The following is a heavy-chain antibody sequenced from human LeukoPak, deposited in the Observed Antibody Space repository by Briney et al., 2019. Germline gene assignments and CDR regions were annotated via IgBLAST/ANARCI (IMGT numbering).Heavy chain of an antibody. J-gene: IGHJ4*02. V-gene: IGHV4-38-2*02. D-gene: IGHD3-3*01. CDR2: VYHSGKT. CDR3: ARDYDAGTLDY. Sequence: SETLSLTCSVYGDSLRNGYYWGFIRQPPGKGLEWIASVYHSGKTYCNPSLKSRVTMSVDTSNNQFSLKLSSVTAADTAVYYCARDYDAGTLDYWGQGTLVTVSS. CDR1: GDSLRNGYY.